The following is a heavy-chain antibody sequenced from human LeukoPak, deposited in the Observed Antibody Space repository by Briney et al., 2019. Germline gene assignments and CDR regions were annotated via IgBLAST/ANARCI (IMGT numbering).Heavy chain of an antibody. V-gene: IGHV3-23*01. Sequence: PGGSLRLSCAASGFTFSSYAMSWVRQAPGKGLEWVSAISGSGGSTYYADSVKGRFTISRDNSKNTLYLQMNSLRAEDAAVYYCAKLVPGDCSGGSCYFYYFDYWGQGTLVTVSS. D-gene: IGHD2-15*01. CDR1: GFTFSSYA. CDR2: ISGSGGST. CDR3: AKLVPGDCSGGSCYFYYFDY. J-gene: IGHJ4*02.